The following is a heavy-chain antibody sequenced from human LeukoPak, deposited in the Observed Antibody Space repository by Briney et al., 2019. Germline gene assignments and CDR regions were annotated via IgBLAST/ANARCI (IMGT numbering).Heavy chain of an antibody. J-gene: IGHJ4*02. V-gene: IGHV3-7*01. CDR1: GFTLSSYW. D-gene: IGHD6-13*01. CDR3: ANWAGTVAGFNGPFDD. Sequence: GGSLRLSCAASGFTLSSYWMSWVRQAPGKGLEWVANIKQDGSEKYYVDSVKGRFTISRDNAKNSLYLQMNSLRVEDTAVYFCANWAGTVAGFNGPFDDWGQGTLVTVSS. CDR2: IKQDGSEK.